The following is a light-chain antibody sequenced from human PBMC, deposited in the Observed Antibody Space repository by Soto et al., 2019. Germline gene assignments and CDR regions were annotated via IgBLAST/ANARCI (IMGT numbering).Light chain of an antibody. CDR3: PQRSDGPPFT. J-gene: IGKJ2*01. CDR1: QSVSSY. V-gene: IGKV3-11*01. Sequence: EIVLTQSPATLSLSPGERATLSCRASQSVSSYLAWYQQKPGQAPRLLIYDASNRATGIPARFSGSGSGTDFSLTISSLEPEDFAVYYCPQRSDGPPFTFGQGTKLEI. CDR2: DAS.